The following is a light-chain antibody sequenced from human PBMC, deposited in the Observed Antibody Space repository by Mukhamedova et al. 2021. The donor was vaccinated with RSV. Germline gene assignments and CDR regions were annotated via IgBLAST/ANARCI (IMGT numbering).Light chain of an antibody. J-gene: IGLJ2*01. Sequence: GNSDLVSWYQQYPGKAPKLMIYEGTHRPSGVSTRSSGSKSGNTASLTNSGLQDEDEAEYYCCSYAGSKTFDFGGGKNLTVL. CDR2: EGT. CDR1: GNSDL. V-gene: IGLV2-23*03. CDR3: CSYAGSKTFD.